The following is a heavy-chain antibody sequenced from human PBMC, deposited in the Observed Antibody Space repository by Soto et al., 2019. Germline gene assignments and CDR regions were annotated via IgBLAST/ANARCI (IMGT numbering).Heavy chain of an antibody. J-gene: IGHJ4*01. Sequence: GGSLRLSCAASGFTFSSYWMSWVRQAPGKGLEWVANIKQDGNVHYADSVRGRFTISADIAENSVILQMNSLRDEDSAVYFCVRDRDLYRDMFHADLWGQGTLVTVSS. V-gene: IGHV3-7*01. D-gene: IGHD3-10*02. CDR1: GFTFSSYW. CDR3: VRDRDLYRDMFHADL. CDR2: IKQDGNV.